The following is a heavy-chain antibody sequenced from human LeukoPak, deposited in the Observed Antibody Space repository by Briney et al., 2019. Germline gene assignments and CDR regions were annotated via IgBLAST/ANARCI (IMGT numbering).Heavy chain of an antibody. J-gene: IGHJ4*02. CDR2: IYYSGST. CDR3: ARDQRRFLDRTGYFDY. D-gene: IGHD3-3*01. V-gene: IGHV4-59*01. CDR1: GGSISSYY. Sequence: SETLSLTCTVSGGSISSYYWSWIRQPPGKGLEWIGYIYYSGSTNYNPSLKSRVTISVDTSKNQFSLKLSSVTAADTAVYYCARDQRRFLDRTGYFDYWGQGTLVTVSS.